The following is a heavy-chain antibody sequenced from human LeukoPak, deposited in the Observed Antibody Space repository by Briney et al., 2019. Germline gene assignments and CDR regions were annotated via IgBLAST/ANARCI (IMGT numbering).Heavy chain of an antibody. J-gene: IGHJ6*03. CDR1: GFTFSNAW. V-gene: IGHV3-15*01. CDR2: IKSKSDGGTT. D-gene: IGHD3-10*01. Sequence: GGSLRLSCAASGFTFSNAWMSWVRQAPGKGREWVGRIKSKSDGGTTDYAAPVKGRFTISRDDSKNTLYLQMNSLKTEDTAVYYCTTVRLGVFPYYYYYMDVWGKGTTVTVSS. CDR3: TTVRLGVFPYYYYYMDV.